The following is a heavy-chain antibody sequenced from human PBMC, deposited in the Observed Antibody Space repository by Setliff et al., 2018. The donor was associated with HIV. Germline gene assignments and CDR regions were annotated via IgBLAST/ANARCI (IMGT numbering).Heavy chain of an antibody. Sequence: PSETLSLTCTISGGSISSYYWSWIRQPPGKGLEWIGYIYTSGSTNYNPSLKSRVTISVDTSKNQFSLKLSSVPAADTAVYYCARVPRITMVRGVIITLSYFDYWGQGTLVTVSS. J-gene: IGHJ4*02. CDR2: IYTSGST. CDR3: ARVPRITMVRGVIITLSYFDY. CDR1: GGSISSYY. D-gene: IGHD3-10*01. V-gene: IGHV4-4*09.